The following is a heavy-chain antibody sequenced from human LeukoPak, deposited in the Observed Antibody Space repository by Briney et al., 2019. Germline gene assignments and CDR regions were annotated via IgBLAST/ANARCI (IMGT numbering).Heavy chain of an antibody. D-gene: IGHD5-24*01. J-gene: IGHJ4*02. V-gene: IGHV3-30*18. CDR3: AKAVDGNIFY. Sequence: GRSLRLSCAASGFTFSSYGMHWVRQAPGKGLEWVAVISYDGSNKYYADSVKGRFTISRDNSKNTLYLQMNSLRAEDTAVYYWAKAVDGNIFYWGQETLVTVPS. CDR1: GFTFSSYG. CDR2: ISYDGSNK.